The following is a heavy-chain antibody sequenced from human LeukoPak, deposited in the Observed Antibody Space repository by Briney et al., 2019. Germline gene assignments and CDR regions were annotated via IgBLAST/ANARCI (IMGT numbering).Heavy chain of an antibody. D-gene: IGHD6-19*01. CDR2: IIPILGIA. CDR3: AREGGGAVAGTGY. CDR1: GGIFSSYA. J-gene: IGHJ4*02. V-gene: IGHV1-69*04. Sequence: ASVKVSCKASGGIFSSYAISWVRQAPGQGLEWMGRIIPILGIANYAQKFQGRVTITADKSTSTAYMELRSLRSEDTAVYYYAREGGGAVAGTGYWGQGTLVTVSS.